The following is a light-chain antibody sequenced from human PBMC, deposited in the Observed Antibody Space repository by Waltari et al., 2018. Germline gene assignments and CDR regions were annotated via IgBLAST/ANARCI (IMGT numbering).Light chain of an antibody. J-gene: IGKJ2*01. Sequence: ETGRREKKATRKGNTGERENHSCRERKRGRRKEARTKQKPGQAPRLLSYGASTRATGIPARFSGSWSGTEFTLTISSLPSEDFAGEYCQQYNNWPLYTCGQWIKLEI. CDR3: QQYNNWPLYT. CDR1: KRGRRK. V-gene: IGKV3-15*01. CDR2: GAS.